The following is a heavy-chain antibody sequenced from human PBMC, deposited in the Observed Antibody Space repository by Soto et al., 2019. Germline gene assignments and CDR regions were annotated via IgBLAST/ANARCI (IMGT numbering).Heavy chain of an antibody. CDR1: GGTFSSYA. J-gene: IGHJ6*02. Sequence: SVKVSCKASGGTFSSYAISWVRQAPGQGLEWMGGIIPIFGTANYAQKFQGRVTITADESTSTAYMELSSLRSEDTAVYYCARDWDFGGIVLPAARANYGMDVWGQGTRFTVSS. CDR3: ARDWDFGGIVLPAARANYGMDV. D-gene: IGHD2-2*01. V-gene: IGHV1-69*13. CDR2: IIPIFGTA.